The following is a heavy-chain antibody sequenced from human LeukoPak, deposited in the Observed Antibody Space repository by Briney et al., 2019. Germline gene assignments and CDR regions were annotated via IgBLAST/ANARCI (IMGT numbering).Heavy chain of an antibody. CDR2: ISAYNGNT. V-gene: IGHV1-18*01. CDR3: ARTEASYDAFDI. CDR1: GYTLTSYG. J-gene: IGHJ3*02. Sequence: ASVKVSCKASGYTLTSYGISWVRQAPGQGLEWMGWISAYNGNTNYAQKLQGRVTMTTDTSTSTAYMELRSLRSDDTAVYYCARTEASYDAFDIWGQGTMVTVSS.